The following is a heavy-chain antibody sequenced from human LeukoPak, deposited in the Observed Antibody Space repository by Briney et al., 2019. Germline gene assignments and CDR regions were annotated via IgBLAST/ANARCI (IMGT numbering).Heavy chain of an antibody. Sequence: SETLSLTCTVSGDSISSSSYYWGWIRQPPGKGLEWIGSIYYSGSTYYNPPLKSRVTISVDTSKNQFSLKLNSVTAADTAVYYCARRWTVTYAEWWFDPWGQGTLVTVSS. V-gene: IGHV4-39*07. CDR3: ARRWTVTYAEWWFDP. CDR2: IYYSGST. CDR1: GDSISSSSYY. J-gene: IGHJ5*02. D-gene: IGHD4-17*01.